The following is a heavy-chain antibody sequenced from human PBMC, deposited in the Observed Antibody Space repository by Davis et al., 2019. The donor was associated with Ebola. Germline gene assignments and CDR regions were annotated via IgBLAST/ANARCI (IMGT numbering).Heavy chain of an antibody. CDR2: TYYRSKWFV. V-gene: IGHV6-1*01. J-gene: IGHJ4*02. D-gene: IGHD3-22*01. CDR3: ARDPPYDQGYDY. Sequence: QTLSLTRSISGVSVSCHSAAWNWIRQSPSRGLEWLGRTYYRSKWFVDYAVSVKSRITIHPDTSKNQFSLQLTSVTPEDTAVYYCARDPPYDQGYDYWGQGILVTVSS. CDR1: GVSVSCHSAA.